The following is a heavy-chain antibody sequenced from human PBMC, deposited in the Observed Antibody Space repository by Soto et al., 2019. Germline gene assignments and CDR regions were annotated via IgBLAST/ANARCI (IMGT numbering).Heavy chain of an antibody. CDR3: ARLGFNYDFLSGYYNVHHYYGIDV. CDR1: GGTFSSYA. V-gene: IGHV5-51*01. J-gene: IGHJ6*02. CDR2: IYPGDSDT. Sequence: KVSCKASGGTFSSYAICWVRQMPGEGLEWMGIIYPGDSDTRYSPSFQGQVTISADKSINSVYLQWSSLKASDTATYYCARLGFNYDFLSGYYNVHHYYGIDVWGQGTTVTVSS. D-gene: IGHD3-3*01.